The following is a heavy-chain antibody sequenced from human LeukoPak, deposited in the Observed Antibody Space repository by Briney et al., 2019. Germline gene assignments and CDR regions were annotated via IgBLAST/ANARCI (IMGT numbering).Heavy chain of an antibody. Sequence: ASLKVSCKASGYTFTSYFMHWVRQAPGQGLDWMGIINPSGGSTSYAQKFQGRVTTTRDTSTSTVYMEMSSLRSEDTAVYYCARDSADYGDYDYWGQGTLVTVSS. CDR2: INPSGGST. CDR1: GYTFTSYF. CDR3: ARDSADYGDYDY. J-gene: IGHJ4*02. D-gene: IGHD4-17*01. V-gene: IGHV1-46*01.